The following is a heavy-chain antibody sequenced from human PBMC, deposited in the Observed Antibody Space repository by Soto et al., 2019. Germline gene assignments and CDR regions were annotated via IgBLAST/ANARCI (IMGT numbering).Heavy chain of an antibody. CDR2: ISSSSSYI. J-gene: IGHJ6*02. Sequence: EVQLVESGGGLVKPGGSLRLSCAASGFTFSSYSMNWVRQAPGKGLEWVSSISSSSSYIYYADSVKGRFTISRDNAKNSLYLQMNSLRAEDTAVYYCVRDPMGCSGGSCYYYYYGMDVWGQGTTVTVSS. D-gene: IGHD2-15*01. CDR3: VRDPMGCSGGSCYYYYYGMDV. CDR1: GFTFSSYS. V-gene: IGHV3-21*01.